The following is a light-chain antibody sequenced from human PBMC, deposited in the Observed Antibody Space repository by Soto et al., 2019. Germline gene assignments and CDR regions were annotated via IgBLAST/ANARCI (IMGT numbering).Light chain of an antibody. CDR3: SSFTSSTTLPYV. CDR1: SSDVGGYEY. J-gene: IGLJ1*01. CDR2: EVS. Sequence: QSVLTQPASVSGSPGQSITISCTGTSSDVGGYEYVSWYQQHPGKAPKLMIYEVSNRPSGVSTRFSGSKSGNTASLTISGLQADDEADYYCSSFTSSTTLPYVFGTGTKLTVL. V-gene: IGLV2-14*01.